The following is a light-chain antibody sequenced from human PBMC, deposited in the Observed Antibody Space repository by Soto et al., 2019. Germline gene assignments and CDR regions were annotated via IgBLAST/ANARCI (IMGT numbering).Light chain of an antibody. V-gene: IGKV3-15*01. J-gene: IGKJ4*01. CDR1: QVVRST. Sequence: EIVMTQSPATLSVSPGKRATLSARASQVVRSTLAWYQQKPGQTPKLLIYVASTRATGIPARFSGSGSGTEFTLTISSLQSEDFAVYYCQQYNVWPLTFGGGTKVEFK. CDR2: VAS. CDR3: QQYNVWPLT.